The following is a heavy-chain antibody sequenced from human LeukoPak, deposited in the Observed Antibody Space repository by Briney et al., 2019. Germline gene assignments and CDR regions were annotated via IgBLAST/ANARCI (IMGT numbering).Heavy chain of an antibody. CDR3: ATRVVGVVVIGGWFDP. D-gene: IGHD3-22*01. CDR1: GGSFSGYY. V-gene: IGHV4-34*01. J-gene: IGHJ5*02. CDR2: INHSGST. Sequence: SETLSLTCAVYGGSFSGYYWSWIRQPPGKGLEWIGEINHSGSTNYNPSLKSRVTISVDTSKNQFSLTLGSVTAADTAVYYCATRVVGVVVIGGWFDPWGQGTLVTVSS.